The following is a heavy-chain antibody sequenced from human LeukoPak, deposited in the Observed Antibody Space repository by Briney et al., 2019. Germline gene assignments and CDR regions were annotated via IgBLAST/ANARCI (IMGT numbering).Heavy chain of an antibody. J-gene: IGHJ6*02. V-gene: IGHV3-21*01. D-gene: IGHD5-12*01. CDR1: GFTFGDHS. CDR2: ISSRSTYI. CDR3: AREAGYSGYDDRYYYFAMDV. Sequence: PGGSLRLSCAASGFTFGDHSINWVRQAPGKGLEWVSSISSRSTYIYYADSVKGRFTISRDNAKNSVNLQMNSLRAEDTAVYYCAREAGYSGYDDRYYYFAMDVWGQGTTVTVSS.